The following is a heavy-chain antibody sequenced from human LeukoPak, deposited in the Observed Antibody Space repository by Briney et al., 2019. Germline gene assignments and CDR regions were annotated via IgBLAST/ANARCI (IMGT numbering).Heavy chain of an antibody. J-gene: IGHJ4*02. CDR3: AKDNRRHYTSGPNPDSLH. Sequence: GGSLRLSCAGSGFIFNNYAMHWVRQPPGKGLEWVSGISWNSGSIDYADSVKGRFTISRDNARNSLYLQMNSLRVEDTAFYYCAKDNRRHYTSGPNPDSLHWGQGALVTVSS. V-gene: IGHV3-9*01. CDR1: GFIFNNYA. D-gene: IGHD6-19*01. CDR2: ISWNSGSI.